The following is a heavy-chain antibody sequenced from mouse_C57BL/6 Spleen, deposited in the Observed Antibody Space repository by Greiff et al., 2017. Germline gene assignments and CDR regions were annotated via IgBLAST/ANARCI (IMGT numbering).Heavy chain of an antibody. CDR1: EYEFPSHD. CDR2: INSDGGST. D-gene: IGHD1-1*01. J-gene: IGHJ4*01. CDR3: ARHAVGTTGDAMDY. Sequence: EVKLEESGGGLVQPGESLKLSCESNEYEFPSHDMSWVRKTPEKRLELVAAINSDGGSTYYPDTMERRFIISRDNTKKTLYLQMSSLRSEDTALYYCARHAVGTTGDAMDYWGQGTSVTVSS. V-gene: IGHV5-2*03.